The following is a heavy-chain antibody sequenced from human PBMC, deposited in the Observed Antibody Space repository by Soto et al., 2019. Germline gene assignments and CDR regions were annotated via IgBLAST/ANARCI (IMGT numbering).Heavy chain of an antibody. CDR1: GFTFSNYG. CDR2: ISYDGSSK. Sequence: QVQLVESGGGVVQPGRSLRLSCAASGFTFSNYGMYWVRQAPGKGLEWVAFISYDGSSKFYADPMKGRHTISRDNSKNTLYLQINSLRAEDTAVYYCVKGIWYYWALDYWGQGTLVTVSS. D-gene: IGHD1-1*01. J-gene: IGHJ4*02. V-gene: IGHV3-30*18. CDR3: VKGIWYYWALDY.